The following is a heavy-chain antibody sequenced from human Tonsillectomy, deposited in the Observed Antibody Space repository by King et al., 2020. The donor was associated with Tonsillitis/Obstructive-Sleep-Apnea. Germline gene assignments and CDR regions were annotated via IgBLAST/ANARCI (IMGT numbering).Heavy chain of an antibody. Sequence: VQLVESGGGLVKPGESLRLSCVFSGFTFSNAWMSWVRQAPGKGLEWVGRIHTTTDGGTIDYGAPVKGRFTISRDDSENTVYLQMNSLKTEDTAVYYCTLRSSIRGQGTLVTVSS. CDR1: GFTFSNAW. D-gene: IGHD5/OR15-5a*01. CDR3: TLRSSI. J-gene: IGHJ4*02. CDR2: IHTTTDGGTI. V-gene: IGHV3-15*05.